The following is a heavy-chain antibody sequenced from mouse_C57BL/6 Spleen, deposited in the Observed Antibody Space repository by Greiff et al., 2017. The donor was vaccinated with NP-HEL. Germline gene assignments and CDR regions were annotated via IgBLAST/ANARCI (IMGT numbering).Heavy chain of an antibody. D-gene: IGHD1-1*01. CDR1: GYTFTSYW. CDR3: ARSKAYYGSSYEGYFDV. J-gene: IGHJ1*03. V-gene: IGHV1-64*01. Sequence: QVQLQQPGAELVKPGASVKLSCKASGYTFTSYWMHWVKQRPGQGLEWIGMIHPNSGSTNYNEKFKSKATLTVDKSSSTAYMQLSSLTSEDSAVYYCARSKAYYGSSYEGYFDVWGTGTTVTVSS. CDR2: IHPNSGST.